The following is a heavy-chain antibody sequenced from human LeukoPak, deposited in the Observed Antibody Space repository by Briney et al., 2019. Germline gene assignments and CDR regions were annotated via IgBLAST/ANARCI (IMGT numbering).Heavy chain of an antibody. CDR3: ARGPAVYDSSGYYFQH. J-gene: IGHJ1*01. CDR1: GGSISSYY. V-gene: IGHV4-4*07. CDR2: IYTSGST. Sequence: SETLSLTCTVSGGSISSYYWSWIRQPAWKGLEWIGRIYTSGSTNYNPSLKSRVTMSVDTSKNQFSLKLSSVTAADTAVYYCARGPAVYDSSGYYFQHWGQGTLVTVSS. D-gene: IGHD3-22*01.